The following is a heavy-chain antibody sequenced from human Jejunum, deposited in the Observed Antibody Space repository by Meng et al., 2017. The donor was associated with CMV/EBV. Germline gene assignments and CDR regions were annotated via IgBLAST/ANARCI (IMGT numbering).Heavy chain of an antibody. D-gene: IGHD1/OR15-1a*01. CDR2: ISSSSIYT. V-gene: IGHV3-21*01. J-gene: IGHJ5*02. CDR3: ARYGITGTRWGGWFDP. CDR1: FTFSTYN. Sequence: FTFSTYNLHWVRQAPGKGLEWVSSISSSSIYTYYADSVRGRFTISRDNAKNSLYLQMNSLRAEDTAVYYCARYGITGTRWGGWFDPWGQGTLVTVSS.